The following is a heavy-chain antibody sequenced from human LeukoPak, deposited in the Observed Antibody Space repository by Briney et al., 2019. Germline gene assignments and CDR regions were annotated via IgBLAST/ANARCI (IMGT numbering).Heavy chain of an antibody. V-gene: IGHV4-31*03. CDR3: ARVYCSGGSCYFDY. Sequence: PSETLSLTCTVSGGSISSGGYYWSWIRQHPGKGLEWLGYIYYSGSTYYNPSLKSRVTISVDTSKNQCSLKLSPVTAADTAVYYCARVYCSGGSCYFDYWGQGTLVTVSS. CDR1: GGSISSGGYY. J-gene: IGHJ4*02. CDR2: IYYSGST. D-gene: IGHD2-15*01.